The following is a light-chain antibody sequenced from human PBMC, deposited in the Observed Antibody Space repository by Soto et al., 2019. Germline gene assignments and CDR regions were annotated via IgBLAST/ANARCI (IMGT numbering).Light chain of an antibody. CDR1: QSVSSNY. CDR3: YQFGKAPLT. J-gene: IGKJ4*01. Sequence: IVLTQSPDILSLSPGERATLSCRASQSVSSNYLVWFQQKPGQAPRLVIYDASTSATGIPDRFSGSGSGTDFILTISGLEPEDFAVYYCYQFGKAPLTFGGGTKVEIK. V-gene: IGKV3-20*01. CDR2: DAS.